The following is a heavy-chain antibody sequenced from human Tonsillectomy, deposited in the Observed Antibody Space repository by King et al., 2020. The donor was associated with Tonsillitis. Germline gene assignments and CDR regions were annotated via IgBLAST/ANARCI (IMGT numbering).Heavy chain of an antibody. CDR1: GFTVSSNY. Sequence: VQLVESGGGLIQPGGSLRLSCAASGFTVSSNYMIWVRQAPGKGLEGVSVIYSGGSTYYEDSVKGLFTISRDNSKNTLYLQMTSLRAEDTAVYYWSRDVAAAGFLWDWGQGTLVTVSS. CDR3: SRDVAAAGFLWD. D-gene: IGHD6-13*01. CDR2: IYSGGST. J-gene: IGHJ4*02. V-gene: IGHV3-53*01.